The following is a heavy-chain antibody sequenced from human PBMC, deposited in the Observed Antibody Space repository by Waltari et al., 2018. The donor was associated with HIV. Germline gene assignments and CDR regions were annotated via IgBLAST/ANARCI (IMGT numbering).Heavy chain of an antibody. CDR2: ISYGGRNK. Sequence: QVQLVESGGGVVQPGGSMRLSCVASGFTFSPFAFHWVRQAPGKGLEWVALISYGGRNKVYADSVKGRFTISRDNSKNTLYLQMNSLRAEYTAVYYCARDGHFYDSRPLDHWGQGTLVTVSS. J-gene: IGHJ4*02. V-gene: IGHV3-30*04. CDR3: ARDGHFYDSRPLDH. CDR1: GFTFSPFA. D-gene: IGHD3-22*01.